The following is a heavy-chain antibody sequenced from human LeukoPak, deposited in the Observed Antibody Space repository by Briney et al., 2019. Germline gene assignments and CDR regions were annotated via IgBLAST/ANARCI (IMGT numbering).Heavy chain of an antibody. CDR1: GFTFSSYG. D-gene: IGHD3-16*01. Sequence: GGSLRLSCAASGFTFSSYGMHWVRQAPGKGLEWVAFIRYDGSNKYYADSVKGRFTISRDNAKNSLYLQMNSLRAEDTAVYYCARDSTQLGEEVIDYWGQGTLVTVSS. J-gene: IGHJ4*02. CDR2: IRYDGSNK. CDR3: ARDSTQLGEEVIDY. V-gene: IGHV3-30*02.